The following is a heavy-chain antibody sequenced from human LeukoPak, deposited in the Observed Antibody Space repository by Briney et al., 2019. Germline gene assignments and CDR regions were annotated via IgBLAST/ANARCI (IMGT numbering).Heavy chain of an antibody. CDR2: ISSSGSTI. D-gene: IGHD3-10*01. CDR3: ARVGGSGSYRDY. Sequence: GGSLRLSCAASGFTFCSYEMNWVRQAPGKGLEWVSYISSSGSTIYYADSVKGRFTISRDNAKNSLYLQMNSLRAEDTAVYYCARVGGSGSYRDYWGQGTLVTVSS. CDR1: GFTFCSYE. J-gene: IGHJ4*02. V-gene: IGHV3-48*03.